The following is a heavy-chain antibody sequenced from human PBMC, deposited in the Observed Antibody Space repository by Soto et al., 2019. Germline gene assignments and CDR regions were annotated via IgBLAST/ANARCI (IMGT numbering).Heavy chain of an antibody. CDR3: ASFSGGIAAAGTTYYYGMDV. V-gene: IGHV3-21*01. D-gene: IGHD6-13*01. CDR1: GFTFSSYS. J-gene: IGHJ6*02. CDR2: ISSSSSYI. Sequence: GGSLRLSCAASGFTFSSYSMNWVRQAPGKGLEWVSSISSSSSYIYYADSVKGRFTISRDNAKNSLYLQMNSLRAEDTAVYYCASFSGGIAAAGTTYYYGMDVWGQGTTVTVSS.